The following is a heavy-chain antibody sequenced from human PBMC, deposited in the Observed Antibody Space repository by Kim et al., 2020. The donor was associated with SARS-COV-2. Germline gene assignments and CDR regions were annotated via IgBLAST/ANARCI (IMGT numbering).Heavy chain of an antibody. CDR3: VKLVGYTFGSSDS. V-gene: IGHV3-23*01. D-gene: IGHD3-16*01. J-gene: IGHJ4*02. CDR1: GFIFSSYA. Sequence: GGSLRLSCVGSGFIFSSYAMTWVRQAPGKGLEWVAGISASSVSTSFADSVVGRFTISRDNSKNTLYLQMTSLRAEDAGVYFCVKLVGYTFGSSDSWGQGTLVTVSS. CDR2: ISASSVST.